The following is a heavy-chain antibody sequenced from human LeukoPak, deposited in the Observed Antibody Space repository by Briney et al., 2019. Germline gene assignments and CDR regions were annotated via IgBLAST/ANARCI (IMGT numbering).Heavy chain of an antibody. V-gene: IGHV4-34*01. CDR3: ARQGSSGWSWFDP. CDR1: GGSFSGYY. D-gene: IGHD6-19*01. CDR2: IYYSGST. J-gene: IGHJ5*02. Sequence: PSETLSLTCAVYGGSFSGYYWSWIRQPPGKGLEWIGSIYYSGSTYYNPSLKSRVTISVDTSKNQFSLKLSSVTAADTAVYYCARQGSSGWSWFDPWGQGTLVTVSS.